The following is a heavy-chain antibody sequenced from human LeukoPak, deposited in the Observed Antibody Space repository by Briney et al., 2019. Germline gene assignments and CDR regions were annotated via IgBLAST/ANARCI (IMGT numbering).Heavy chain of an antibody. V-gene: IGHV3-30*18. CDR3: AKVGPAAIYYGMDV. J-gene: IGHJ6*02. CDR1: GFTFSKVW. D-gene: IGHD2-2*01. CDR2: ISYDGSNK. Sequence: PGGSLRLSCAASGFTFSKVWMHWVRQAPGKGLEWVAVISYDGSNKYYADSVKGRFTISRDNSKNTLYLQMNSLRAEDTAVYYCAKVGPAAIYYGMDVWGQGTTVTVSS.